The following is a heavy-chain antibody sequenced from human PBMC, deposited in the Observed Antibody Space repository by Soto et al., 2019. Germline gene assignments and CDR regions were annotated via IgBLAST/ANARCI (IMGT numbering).Heavy chain of an antibody. D-gene: IGHD2-8*01. J-gene: IGHJ5*02. CDR1: GYTFTGYY. CDR2: VNPISGDT. V-gene: IGHV1-2*02. Sequence: QIQLVQSGAEVKKPGASVKVSCRASGYTFTGYYLHWVRQAPGQGLEWMGWVNPISGDTNYAQKFQDRVIMTRERSTTTVHMELSRLRADDTAVYYRAREEGFKNNMYGGRWFDPWGQGTLVTVSS. CDR3: AREEGFKNNMYGGRWFDP.